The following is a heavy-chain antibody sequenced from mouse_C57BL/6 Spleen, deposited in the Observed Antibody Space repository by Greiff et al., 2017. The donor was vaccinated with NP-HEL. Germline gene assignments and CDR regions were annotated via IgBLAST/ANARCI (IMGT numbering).Heavy chain of an antibody. Sequence: QVQLQQPGAELVRPGTSVKLSCKASGYTFTSYWMHWVKQRPGQGLEWIGVIDPSDSYTNYNQKFKGKATLTVDTSSSTAYMQLSSLTSEDAAVYYCARSNYYGSSPSYAMDYWGQGTSVTVSS. V-gene: IGHV1-59*01. D-gene: IGHD1-1*01. CDR3: ARSNYYGSSPSYAMDY. J-gene: IGHJ4*01. CDR1: GYTFTSYW. CDR2: IDPSDSYT.